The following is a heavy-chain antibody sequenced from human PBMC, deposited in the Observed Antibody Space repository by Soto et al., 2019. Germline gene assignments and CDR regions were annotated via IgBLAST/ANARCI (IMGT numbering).Heavy chain of an antibody. D-gene: IGHD2-21*02. CDR2: ISFSGST. Sequence: SETLSLTCTVSGDSIGGVGYWSWIRQFPGRGLEWIGCISFSGSTYYNPALNNRISLSLDTSQNQFSLKLLSVTAADTAIYYCARSGVTGIVIPSHWFDPWGQGTLVTVSS. CDR3: ARSGVTGIVIPSHWFDP. CDR1: GDSIGGVGY. V-gene: IGHV4-31*03. J-gene: IGHJ5*02.